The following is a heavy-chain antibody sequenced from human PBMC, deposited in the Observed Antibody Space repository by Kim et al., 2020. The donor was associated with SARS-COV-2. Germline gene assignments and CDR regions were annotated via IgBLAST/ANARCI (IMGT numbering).Heavy chain of an antibody. D-gene: IGHD2-15*01. Sequence: LESRVTISVDTSKNQFSLKLSSVTAAATAVYYCARDFEGGGSVHEYWFDPWGQGTLVTVSS. V-gene: IGHV4-59*01. CDR3: ARDFEGGGSVHEYWFDP. J-gene: IGHJ5*02.